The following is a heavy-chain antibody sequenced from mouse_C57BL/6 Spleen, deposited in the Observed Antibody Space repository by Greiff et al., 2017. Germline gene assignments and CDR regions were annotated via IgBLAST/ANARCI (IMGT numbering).Heavy chain of an antibody. V-gene: IGHV4-1*01. J-gene: IGHJ4*01. Sequence: EVKLMESGGGLVQPGGSLKLSCAASGIDFSRYWMSWVRRAPGKGLEWIGEINPDSSTINYAPSLKDKYIISRDNAKNTLYLQMSKVRSEDTALYYYARPGDGNGMDYWGQGTSVTVSS. CDR1: GIDFSRYW. D-gene: IGHD2-1*01. CDR2: INPDSSTI. CDR3: ARPGDGNGMDY.